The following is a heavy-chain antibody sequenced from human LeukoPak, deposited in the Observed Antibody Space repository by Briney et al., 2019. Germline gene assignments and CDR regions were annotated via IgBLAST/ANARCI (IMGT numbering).Heavy chain of an antibody. CDR2: IYPGDSDT. Sequence: GESLKISCKGSGYSFTSYWIGWVRQMPGKGPEWMGIIYPGDSDTRYSPSFQGQVTISADKSISTAYLQWSSLKASDTAMYYCARHSTIGYCSGGSCYGGKYFDYWGQGTLVTVSS. CDR3: ARHSTIGYCSGGSCYGGKYFDY. V-gene: IGHV5-51*01. D-gene: IGHD2-15*01. CDR1: GYSFTSYW. J-gene: IGHJ4*02.